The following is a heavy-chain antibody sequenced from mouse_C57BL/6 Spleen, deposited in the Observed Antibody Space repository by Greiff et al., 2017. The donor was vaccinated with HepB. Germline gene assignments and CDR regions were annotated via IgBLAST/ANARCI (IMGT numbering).Heavy chain of an antibody. Sequence: QVQLQQPGAELVKPGASVKLSCKASGYTFTSYWMHWVKQRPGRGLEWIGRIDPNSGGTKYNEKFKSKATLTVDKPSSTAYMQLSSLTSEDSAGYFCARSGGSSLYYAMDYWGQGTSGTVSS. CDR1: GYTFTSYW. V-gene: IGHV1-72*01. J-gene: IGHJ4*01. CDR3: ARSGGSSLYYAMDY. CDR2: IDPNSGGT. D-gene: IGHD1-1*01.